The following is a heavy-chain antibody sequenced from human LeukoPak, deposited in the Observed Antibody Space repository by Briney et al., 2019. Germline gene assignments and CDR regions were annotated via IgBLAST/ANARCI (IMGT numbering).Heavy chain of an antibody. D-gene: IGHD6-19*01. J-gene: IGHJ4*02. Sequence: PSETLSLTCTVSGDSFTSVTDYWAWIRQPPGKGLEWIASGDYSGGTYYNPSLESRVAISADMSKNQISLKLSSVTGADTAVYYCAGERGEEYSSGWYKTNYFYNWGQGIRVTVSS. CDR3: AGERGEEYSSGWYKTNYFYN. CDR1: GDSFTSVTDY. CDR2: GDYSGGT. V-gene: IGHV4-39*07.